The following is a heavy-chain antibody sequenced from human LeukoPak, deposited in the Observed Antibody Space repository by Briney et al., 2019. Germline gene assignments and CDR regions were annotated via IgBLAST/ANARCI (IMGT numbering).Heavy chain of an antibody. V-gene: IGHV4-39*07. CDR2: IYYSGST. D-gene: IGHD5-12*01. CDR1: GGSISSSSYY. Sequence: SETLSLTCTVSGGSISSSSYYWGWIRQPPGKGLEWIGSIYYSGSTYYNPSLKSRVTISVDTSKNQFSLKLSSVTAADTAVYYCARGRYSGYAAEYFQHWARAPWSPSPQ. J-gene: IGHJ1*01. CDR3: ARGRYSGYAAEYFQH.